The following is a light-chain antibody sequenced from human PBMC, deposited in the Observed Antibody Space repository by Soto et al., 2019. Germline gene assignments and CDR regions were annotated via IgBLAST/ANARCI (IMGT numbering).Light chain of an antibody. CDR3: HHYGNSPQT. CDR2: GAS. J-gene: IGKJ1*01. Sequence: EIVLTQSPGTLSLSPGERATLSCRASQSFSSNYLAWYQQKHGRAPRLLIHGASSRAPGTPDRFSGSGSGTDSILTISRLEPEDFAVYYCHHYGNSPQTFGQGTKVGIK. CDR1: QSFSSNY. V-gene: IGKV3-20*01.